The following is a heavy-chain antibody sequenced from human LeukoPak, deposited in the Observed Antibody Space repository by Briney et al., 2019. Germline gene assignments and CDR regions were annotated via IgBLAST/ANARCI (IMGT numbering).Heavy chain of an antibody. CDR1: GFTVSSNY. J-gene: IGHJ4*02. V-gene: IGHV3-53*01. D-gene: IGHD3-10*01. CDR2: IYSGGNT. CDR3: ARDVPGGYGSFYHHY. Sequence: PGGSLRLSCAASGFTVSSNYMSWVRQAPGKGLEWVSVIYSGGNTYYADSVKGRFTISRDNSKNTLYLQMNSLRAEDTAVYYCARDVPGGYGSFYHHYWGQGTLVTVSS.